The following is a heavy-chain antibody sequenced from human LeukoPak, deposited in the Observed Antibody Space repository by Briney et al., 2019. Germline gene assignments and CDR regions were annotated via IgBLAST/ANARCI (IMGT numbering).Heavy chain of an antibody. J-gene: IGHJ4*02. V-gene: IGHV3-9*01. CDR2: ISWNSGSI. CDR1: GFTFDDYA. D-gene: IGHD3-22*01. Sequence: GRSLRLSCAASGFTFDDYAMHWVRQGPGKGLEWVSGISWNSGSIGYADSVKGRFTISRDNAKNSLYLQMNSLRAGDTAVYYCAKEISPYDSSGYYDYWGQGTLVTVSS. CDR3: AKEISPYDSSGYYDY.